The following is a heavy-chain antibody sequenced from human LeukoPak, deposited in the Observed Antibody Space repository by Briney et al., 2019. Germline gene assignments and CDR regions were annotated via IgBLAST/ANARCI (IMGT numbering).Heavy chain of an antibody. Sequence: SETLSLTCSVSGGSISGYYRSWVRQPAGKGLEWIGRINTSGSNNYNPSLKSRVTMSVDTSKNQFSLMLSSVSAADTAMYYCARSKDCTDGVCPRAFDSWGQGTLVTVSS. CDR2: INTSGSN. CDR3: ARSKDCTDGVCPRAFDS. CDR1: GGSISGYY. V-gene: IGHV4-4*07. J-gene: IGHJ4*02. D-gene: IGHD2-8*01.